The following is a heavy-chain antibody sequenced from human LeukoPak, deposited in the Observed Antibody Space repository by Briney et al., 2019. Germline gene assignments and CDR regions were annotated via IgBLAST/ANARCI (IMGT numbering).Heavy chain of an antibody. J-gene: IGHJ3*01. CDR2: INPNSGGT. Sequence: ASVKVSCKASGYTFTGYYMHWVRQAPGQGLEWMGWINPNSGGTNYAQKFQGRVTMTRDTSITTAYMELTRLRSDDTAIYYCARDITLNSDAFDFWGQGTMVIVSS. CDR1: GYTFTGYY. CDR3: ARDITLNSDAFDF. V-gene: IGHV1-2*02. D-gene: IGHD2-8*01.